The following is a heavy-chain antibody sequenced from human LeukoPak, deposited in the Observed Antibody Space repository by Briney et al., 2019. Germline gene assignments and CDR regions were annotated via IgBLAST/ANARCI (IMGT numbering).Heavy chain of an antibody. CDR1: GGSISSSSYY. Sequence: SETLSLTCTVSGGSISSSSYYWGWIRQPPGKGLEWIGSIYYSGSTYYNPSLKSRVTISVDTSKNQFSLKLSSVTAADTAVYYCARVGQWLVQYAFDIWGQGTMVTVSS. D-gene: IGHD6-19*01. CDR3: ARVGQWLVQYAFDI. CDR2: IYYSGST. J-gene: IGHJ3*02. V-gene: IGHV4-39*01.